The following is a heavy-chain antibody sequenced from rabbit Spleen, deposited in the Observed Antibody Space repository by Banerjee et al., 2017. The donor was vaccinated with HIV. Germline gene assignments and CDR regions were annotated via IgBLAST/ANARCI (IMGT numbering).Heavy chain of an antibody. CDR3: ARGGVSAGDGLDL. CDR2: IGAGSGIT. V-gene: IGHV1S45*01. D-gene: IGHD2-1*01. J-gene: IGHJ3*01. CDR1: GFDFSSGGV. Sequence: QEQLEESGGGLVKPEGSLTLTCKASGFDFSSGGVMCWVRQAPGKGLEWIGWIGAGSGITYYAYWAKGRFSISKTSSTTVTLQMNSLTAADTASYFCARGGVSAGDGLDLWGQGTLVTVS.